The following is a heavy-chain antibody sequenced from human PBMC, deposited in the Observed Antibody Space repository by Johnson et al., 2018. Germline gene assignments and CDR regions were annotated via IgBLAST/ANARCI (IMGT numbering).Heavy chain of an antibody. Sequence: QVQLQESGPGLVKPSETLSLTCTVSGGSTSNYYWNWIRQPPGKGLEWIGYIYYSGSTNYNPSLKSRVTISVDTSKNQFSLKLSSVTAADTAVYYCARGNYYESSGYYRSAFDIWGQGTMVTVSS. CDR1: GGSTSNYY. CDR3: ARGNYYESSGYYRSAFDI. V-gene: IGHV4-59*01. D-gene: IGHD3-22*01. CDR2: IYYSGST. J-gene: IGHJ3*02.